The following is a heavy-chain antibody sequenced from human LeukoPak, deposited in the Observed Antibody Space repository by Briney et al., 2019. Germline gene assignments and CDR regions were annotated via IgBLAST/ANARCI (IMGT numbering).Heavy chain of an antibody. CDR1: GFTFSRYS. CDR2: ISSGGGYI. Sequence: GGSLRLSCAASGFTFSRYSMNWVRQAPGKGLEWVSSISSGGGYIFYADSLRGRFTISRDNAKKSLSLQMSSLRAEDTAVYYCARTYYATDGLDGFDVWGQGTMVTVS. D-gene: IGHD3-10*01. V-gene: IGHV3-21*01. J-gene: IGHJ3*01. CDR3: ARTYYATDGLDGFDV.